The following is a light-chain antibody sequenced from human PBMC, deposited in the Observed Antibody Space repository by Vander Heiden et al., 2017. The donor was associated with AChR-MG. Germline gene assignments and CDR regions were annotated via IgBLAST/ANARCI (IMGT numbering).Light chain of an antibody. J-gene: IGLJ2*01. Sequence: SSELTQDPAVSVALGQTVRFTCQGHSLRSYYARWYQQKPGQAPVLVIYGKNNRPSGIPDRFSGSSSGNTASLTITGAQAEDEADYYCNSRDSSGNLVVFGGGTKLTVL. V-gene: IGLV3-19*01. CDR3: NSRDSSGNLVV. CDR1: SLRSYY. CDR2: GKN.